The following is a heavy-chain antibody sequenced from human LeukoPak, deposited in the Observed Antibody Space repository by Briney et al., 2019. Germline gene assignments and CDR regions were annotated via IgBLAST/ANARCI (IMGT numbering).Heavy chain of an antibody. D-gene: IGHD1-26*01. V-gene: IGHV3-23*01. CDR3: AKRPLGSSYYFDY. Sequence: GGSLRLSCAASGFTFSTYAMSWVRQAPGKGLEWVSGISGSGASTFYADSVKGRFTISRDNSKNTLCLQMNGLRAEDTAVYYCAKRPLGSSYYFDYWGQGTLVTVSS. CDR1: GFTFSTYA. J-gene: IGHJ4*02. CDR2: ISGSGAST.